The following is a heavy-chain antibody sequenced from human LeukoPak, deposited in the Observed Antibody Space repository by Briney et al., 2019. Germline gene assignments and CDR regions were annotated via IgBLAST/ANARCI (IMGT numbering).Heavy chain of an antibody. D-gene: IGHD6-6*01. CDR2: ISSSSGNI. V-gene: IGHV3-48*01. CDR1: GFTFSSYS. Sequence: PGGSLRLSCAASGFTFSSYSMNWVRQAPGKGLEWVSYISSSSGNIYYADSVKGRFTISRDNSKNTLYLQMNSLRVEDTAVYYCAKDVGTAALFVFYFDLRGRGARVTVSS. J-gene: IGHJ2*01. CDR3: AKDVGTAALFVFYFDL.